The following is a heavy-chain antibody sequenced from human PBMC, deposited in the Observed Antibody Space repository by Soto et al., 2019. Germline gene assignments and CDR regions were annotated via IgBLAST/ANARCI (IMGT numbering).Heavy chain of an antibody. CDR3: ARAGFGHGLDV. D-gene: IGHD3-16*01. CDR1: GFTSSDHY. CDR2: TANKRSLYTT. J-gene: IGHJ6*01. Sequence: EVELVESGGGLVQAGGSLRVSCGVSGFTSSDHYMDWVRQAPGKGREWVGRTANKRSLYTTEDAASVKGRFIISRDDSSTSVYLQMNSLKIEDTAVYYCARAGFGHGLDVWGQGNTVPVSS. V-gene: IGHV3-72*01.